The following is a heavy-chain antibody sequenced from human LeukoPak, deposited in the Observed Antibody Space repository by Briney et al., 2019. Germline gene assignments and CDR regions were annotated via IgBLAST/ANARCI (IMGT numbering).Heavy chain of an antibody. CDR2: IIPILGIA. J-gene: IGHJ4*02. Sequence: PGSSVKVSCKASGGTFSSYAISWVRQAPGQGLEWMGRIIPILGIANYAQKFQGRVTITADKSTSTAYMELSSLRSEDTAVYYCARDCGGDCYHDYWGQGTLVTVSS. CDR1: GGTFSSYA. CDR3: ARDCGGDCYHDY. D-gene: IGHD2-21*02. V-gene: IGHV1-69*04.